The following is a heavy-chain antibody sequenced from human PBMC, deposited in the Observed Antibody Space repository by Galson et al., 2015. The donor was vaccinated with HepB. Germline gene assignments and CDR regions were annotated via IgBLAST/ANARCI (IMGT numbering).Heavy chain of an antibody. J-gene: IGHJ5*02. V-gene: IGHV5-51*01. CDR2: IFPGDSDT. D-gene: IGHD4-23*01. Sequence: QSGAEVKKPGESLKISCKASGYRFSTYWIGWVRQMPGKGLEWMGIIFPGDSDTRYSPSFQGQVTISADKSISTAYLRWSSLKASDTAMYYCARQTEYGTNSAVSPWGQGTLVTVSS. CDR3: ARQTEYGTNSAVSP. CDR1: GYRFSTYW.